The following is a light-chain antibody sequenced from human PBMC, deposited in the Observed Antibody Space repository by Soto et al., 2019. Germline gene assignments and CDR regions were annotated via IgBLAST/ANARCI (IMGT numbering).Light chain of an antibody. V-gene: IGKV1-27*01. CDR2: AAS. CDR3: QQYNYYPRT. CDR1: KAITNY. J-gene: IGKJ1*01. Sequence: DIEMTQSPSSLAASVGGSVTITCRATKAITNYLDWYQQKPGKVPQLXIYAASPLQSGVPSRFSGSGSGTEFTLTISSLQPDDVATDYCQQYNYYPRTFGQGTKVDIK.